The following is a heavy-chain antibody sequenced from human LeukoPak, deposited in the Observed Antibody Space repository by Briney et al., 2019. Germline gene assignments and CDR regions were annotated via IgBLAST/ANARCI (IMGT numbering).Heavy chain of an antibody. V-gene: IGHV3-23*01. Sequence: QPGGSLRLSCAASGFTFSSYGMSWVRQAPGKGLQWVSVIIGSGSSTYYPDSVKGRFTISRDNSRNTLYLQMNSLRAEDTALYYCAKETGYSSGWYRNLDYWGQGTLVTVSS. J-gene: IGHJ4*02. CDR2: IIGSGSST. D-gene: IGHD6-19*01. CDR1: GFTFSSYG. CDR3: AKETGYSSGWYRNLDY.